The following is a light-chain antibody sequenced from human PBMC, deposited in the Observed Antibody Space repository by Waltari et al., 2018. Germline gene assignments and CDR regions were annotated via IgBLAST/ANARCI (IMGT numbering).Light chain of an antibody. V-gene: IGKV3-11*01. J-gene: IGKJ5*01. Sequence: EIVLTQSPATLSLSPGERATLSCRASQNVINFLAWYQQKAGRAPRLPIYDTSKRATGVPTRFSGSGSGTDFTLTISSLEPEDFAVYYCQQHRNWPITFGQGTRLEIK. CDR2: DTS. CDR1: QNVINF. CDR3: QQHRNWPIT.